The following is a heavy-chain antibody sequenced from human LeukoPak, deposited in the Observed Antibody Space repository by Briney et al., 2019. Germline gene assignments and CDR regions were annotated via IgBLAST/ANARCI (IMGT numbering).Heavy chain of an antibody. V-gene: IGHV3-30-3*01. Sequence: GGSLRLSCAASGFTFSSYAMHWVRQAPGKGLEWVAVISYDGSNKYYADSVKGRFTISRDNSKNTLYLQMSSLRAEDTAVYYCARGPYYDFWSGYYVEYYYYGMDVWGQGTTVTVSS. J-gene: IGHJ6*02. CDR2: ISYDGSNK. CDR3: ARGPYYDFWSGYYVEYYYYGMDV. CDR1: GFTFSSYA. D-gene: IGHD3-3*01.